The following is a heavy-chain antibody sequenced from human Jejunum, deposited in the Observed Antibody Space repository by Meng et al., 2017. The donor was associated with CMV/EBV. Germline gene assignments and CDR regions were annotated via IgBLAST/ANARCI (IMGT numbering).Heavy chain of an antibody. CDR2: IYYSGST. D-gene: IGHD1-14*01. CDR3: ARATQTVYNLDY. V-gene: IGHV4-31*02. Sequence: SGVSISSGGYYGSWIRQHPGKGLEWIGYIYYSGSTYYNPSLKSRVTISVDTSKNQFSLRLSSVTAADTAVYFCARATQTVYNLDYWGQGTRVTVSS. CDR1: GVSISSGGYY. J-gene: IGHJ4*02.